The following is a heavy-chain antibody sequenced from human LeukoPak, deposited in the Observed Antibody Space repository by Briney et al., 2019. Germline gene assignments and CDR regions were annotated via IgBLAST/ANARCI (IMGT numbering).Heavy chain of an antibody. V-gene: IGHV4-4*07. CDR3: ARDYKKSYYYYMDV. J-gene: IGHJ6*03. D-gene: IGHD5-24*01. Sequence: KPSETLSLTCTVSGGSISSYYWSWIRQPAGKGLEWIGRIYTSGSTNYNPSLKSRVTMSVDTSKNQFSLKLSSVTAADTAVYYCARDYKKSYYYYMDVWGKGTTVTISS. CDR1: GGSISSYY. CDR2: IYTSGST.